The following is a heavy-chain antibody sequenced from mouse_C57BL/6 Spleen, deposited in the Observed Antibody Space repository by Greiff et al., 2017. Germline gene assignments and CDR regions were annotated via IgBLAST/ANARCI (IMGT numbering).Heavy chain of an antibody. Sequence: QVQLQQPGAELVKPGASVKMSCKASGYTFTSYWITWVKQRPGQGLEWIGDIYPGSGSTNYNEKFKSKATLTVDTSSSTAYMQLSSLTSEDSAVYYCARGNYYGSSPYYAMDYWGQGTSGTVSS. CDR3: ARGNYYGSSPYYAMDY. V-gene: IGHV1-55*01. CDR1: GYTFTSYW. J-gene: IGHJ4*01. D-gene: IGHD1-1*01. CDR2: IYPGSGST.